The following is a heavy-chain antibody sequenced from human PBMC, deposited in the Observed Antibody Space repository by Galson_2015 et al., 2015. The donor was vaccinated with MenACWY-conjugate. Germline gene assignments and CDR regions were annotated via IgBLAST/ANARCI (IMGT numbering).Heavy chain of an antibody. J-gene: IGHJ5*02. CDR1: SGSVSNSY. V-gene: IGHV4-59*02. Sequence: ETLSLTCTVSSGSVSNSYWSWIRQPPGKGLEWIASIYYSGTTNYNPSLKSQVTISVDTSKNQFSLKLTSVTAADTAMYYCAKGGGIAASGYNWFDPWGQGTLVIVSS. D-gene: IGHD6-25*01. CDR2: IYYSGTT. CDR3: AKGGGIAASGYNWFDP.